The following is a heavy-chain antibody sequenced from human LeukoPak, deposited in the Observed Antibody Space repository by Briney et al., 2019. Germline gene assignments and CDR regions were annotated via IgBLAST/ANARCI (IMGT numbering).Heavy chain of an antibody. D-gene: IGHD1-20*01. CDR1: GFTFGDYA. V-gene: IGHV3-49*03. Sequence: GGSLRLSCTASGFTFGDYAMSWFRQAPGKGLEWVGFIRSKAYGGTTEYAASVKGRFTISRDDSKSIAYLQMNSLRPEDTAIYYCARDGLTGRTDGTLDHWGQGTLVTVSS. CDR3: ARDGLTGRTDGTLDH. CDR2: IRSKAYGGTT. J-gene: IGHJ4*02.